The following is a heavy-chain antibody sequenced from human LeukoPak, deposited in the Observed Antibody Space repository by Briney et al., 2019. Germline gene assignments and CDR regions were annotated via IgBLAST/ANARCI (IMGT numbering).Heavy chain of an antibody. J-gene: IGHJ4*02. D-gene: IGHD3-10*01. V-gene: IGHV4-34*01. Sequence: RPSETLSLTCAVYGGSFSGYYWSWIRQPPGKGLEWIGEINHSGSTNYNPSLKSRVTISVDTFKNQFSLKLSSVTAADTAVYYCARVVPDGSGSYWGQGTLVTVSS. CDR1: GGSFSGYY. CDR3: ARVVPDGSGSY. CDR2: INHSGST.